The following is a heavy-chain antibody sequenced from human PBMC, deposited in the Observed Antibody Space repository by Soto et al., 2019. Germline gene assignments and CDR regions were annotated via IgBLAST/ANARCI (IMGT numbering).Heavy chain of an antibody. CDR3: ATEKRYCTSTTCPPWFDP. CDR1: GFTFSTYA. D-gene: IGHD2-2*01. CDR2: ISSSGSFR. Sequence: GSLRLSCAASGFTFSTYAMNWVRQAPGKGLEWVSSISSSGSFRYYADSVKGRFTISRDNAKNSLYLQMNSLRAEDTAVYYCATEKRYCTSTTCPPWFDPWGQGTLVTVSS. J-gene: IGHJ5*02. V-gene: IGHV3-21*01.